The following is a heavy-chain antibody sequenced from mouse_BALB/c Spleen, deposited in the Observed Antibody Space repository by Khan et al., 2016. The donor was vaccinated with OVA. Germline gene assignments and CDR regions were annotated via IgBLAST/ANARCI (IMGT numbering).Heavy chain of an antibody. CDR1: GFSLTGYG. J-gene: IGHJ3*01. Sequence: QVQLKESGPGLVAPSQSLSITCTVSGFSLTGYGVNWVRQPPGKGLEWLGMIWGDGSTDYTSAPKSRLSISKDNSKSPVLLKMNSLQTDDTARYYCARENDDGFAYWGQGTLVTVSA. CDR2: IWGDGST. D-gene: IGHD2-4*01. CDR3: ARENDDGFAY. V-gene: IGHV2-6-7*01.